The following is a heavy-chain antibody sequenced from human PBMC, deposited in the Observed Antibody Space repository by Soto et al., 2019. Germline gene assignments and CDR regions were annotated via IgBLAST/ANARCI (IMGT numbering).Heavy chain of an antibody. Sequence: GASVKVSCKASGYTFTGYYMHWVRQAPGQGLEWMGWINPNSGGTNYAQKFQGWVTMTRDTSISTAYMELCRLRSDDTAVYYCARGWGSYLWNYYYGMDVWGQGTTVTVSS. J-gene: IGHJ6*02. CDR1: GYTFTGYY. CDR3: ARGWGSYLWNYYYGMDV. CDR2: INPNSGGT. V-gene: IGHV1-2*04. D-gene: IGHD1-26*01.